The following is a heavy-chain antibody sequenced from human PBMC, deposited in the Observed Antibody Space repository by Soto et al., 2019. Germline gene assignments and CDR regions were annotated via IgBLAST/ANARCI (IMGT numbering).Heavy chain of an antibody. V-gene: IGHV1-69*02. CDR1: GGTFSSYT. D-gene: IGHD3-10*01. CDR2: IIPILGIA. CDR3: ARSPKDYYGSGSYYLDY. Sequence: QVQLVQSGAEVQKPGSSVKVSCKASGGTFSSYTISWVRQAPGQGLEWMGRIIPILGIANYAQKFQGRVTITADKPTSPAYMELGSLRSEDTAVYYCARSPKDYYGSGSYYLDYWGQGTLVTVSS. J-gene: IGHJ4*02.